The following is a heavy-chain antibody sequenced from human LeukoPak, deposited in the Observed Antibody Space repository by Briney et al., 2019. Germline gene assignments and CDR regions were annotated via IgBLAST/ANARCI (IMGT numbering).Heavy chain of an antibody. J-gene: IGHJ4*02. D-gene: IGHD1-14*01. CDR3: ARHGRTTRRYYFDY. CDR2: VDYTGIT. V-gene: IGHV4-39*01. CDR1: GGSISSSGYY. Sequence: PSETLSLTCTVSGGSISSSGYYWGWIRQPPGKGLEWIGSVDYTGITSHSPSLKSRVTISVDTSKNQFSLKVSSVSAADTGVYYCARHGRTTRRYYFDYWGQGTLVTVSS.